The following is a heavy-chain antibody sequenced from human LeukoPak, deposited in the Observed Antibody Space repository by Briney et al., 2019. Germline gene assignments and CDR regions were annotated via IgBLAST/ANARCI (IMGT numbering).Heavy chain of an antibody. Sequence: GGSLRLSCEVSGFTFDDYGMNWVRQRPGKGLEWVSDINWNGGITSYAASVRGRFTVSRDNARNLLYLQMTSLSVEDTALYYCARKDMADFGSAYYPLDHWGQGTLVTVS. CDR1: GFTFDDYG. J-gene: IGHJ5*02. D-gene: IGHD3-3*01. CDR2: INWNGGIT. CDR3: ARKDMADFGSAYYPLDH. V-gene: IGHV3-20*04.